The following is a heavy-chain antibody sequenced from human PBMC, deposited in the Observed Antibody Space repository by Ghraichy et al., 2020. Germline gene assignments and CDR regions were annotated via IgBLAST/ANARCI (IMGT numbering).Heavy chain of an antibody. V-gene: IGHV3-7*01. CDR3: ARAGEYYYDSSGYCTY. CDR1: GFTFSSHW. D-gene: IGHD3-22*01. Sequence: GGSLRLSCAASGFTFSSHWMSWVRQAPGKGLEWVANIKQDESEKYYVDSVKGRFTISRDNAKNSLYLQMNSLRVEDTAVYYCARAGEYYYDSSGYCTYWGQGTLVTVSS. J-gene: IGHJ4*02. CDR2: IKQDESEK.